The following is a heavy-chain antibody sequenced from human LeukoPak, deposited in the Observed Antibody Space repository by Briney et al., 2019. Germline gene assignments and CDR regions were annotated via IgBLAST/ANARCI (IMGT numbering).Heavy chain of an antibody. D-gene: IGHD4-11*01. CDR1: GFTFSSYG. CDR2: ISSSSSYI. Sequence: GGSLRLSCAASGFTFSSYGMHWVRQAPGKGLEWVSSISSSSSYIYYADSVKGRFTISRDNAKNSLYLQMNSLRAEDTAVYYCAKGSKGVSTVTTPPPYYYGMDVWGQGTTVTVSS. CDR3: AKGSKGVSTVTTPPPYYYGMDV. J-gene: IGHJ6*02. V-gene: IGHV3-21*01.